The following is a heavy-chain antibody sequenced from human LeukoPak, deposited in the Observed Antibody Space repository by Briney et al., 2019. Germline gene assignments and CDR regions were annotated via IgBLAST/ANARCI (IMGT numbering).Heavy chain of an antibody. CDR1: GFTFSSYW. V-gene: IGHV3-7*01. J-gene: IGHJ4*02. CDR3: ARVPSYCSSNSCPYDY. Sequence: GGCLRLSCAASGFTFSSYWMSLVRQAPGKGLEWVANIKQDGSEKYYVDSVKGRFTISRDNAQNTLYLQMNSLRVEDTAVYYCARVPSYCSSNSCPYDYWGRGTLVTVSS. D-gene: IGHD2-2*01. CDR2: IKQDGSEK.